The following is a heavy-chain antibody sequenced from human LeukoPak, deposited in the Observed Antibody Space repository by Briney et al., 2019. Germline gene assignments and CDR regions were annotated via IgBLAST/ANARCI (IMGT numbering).Heavy chain of an antibody. Sequence: GGSLRLSCAASGFTFSSYAMHWVRQAPGKGLEYVSAISSNGGSTYYADSVKGRFTISRDNSKNTLFLQMGSLRAEDMAVYYCARGGGRNTTMVWAFDYWGQGTLVTVSS. D-gene: IGHD5-18*01. CDR1: GFTFSSYA. CDR2: ISSNGGST. V-gene: IGHV3-64*02. CDR3: ARGGGRNTTMVWAFDY. J-gene: IGHJ4*02.